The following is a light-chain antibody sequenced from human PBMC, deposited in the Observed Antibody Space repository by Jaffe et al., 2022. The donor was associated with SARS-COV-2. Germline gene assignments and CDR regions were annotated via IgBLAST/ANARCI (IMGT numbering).Light chain of an antibody. J-gene: IGKJ5*01. CDR1: QSITSH. Sequence: EIVLTQSPAILSLSPGESATLFCRSSQSITSHVAWYQQKPGQAPRLLIYDASYRATGVPARFSGSGSGTDFTLTISSLEPEDFAVYYCHRRNDWPFGQGTRLEIK. V-gene: IGKV3-11*01. CDR3: HRRNDWP. CDR2: DAS.